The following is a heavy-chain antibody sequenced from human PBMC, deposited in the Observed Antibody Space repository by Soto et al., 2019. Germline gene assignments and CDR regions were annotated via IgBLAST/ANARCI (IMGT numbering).Heavy chain of an antibody. CDR2: INHVGGT. J-gene: IGHJ5*02. CDR1: GGFLSESY. Sequence: SETLSLTCAVYGGFLSESYWTWIRQPPGKGLEWVGEINHVGGTNYNPSLKSRVTMSVDTSQNQFSLRLISVTAADTAMYFCVRIRYQLPSSVLWLDPWGQGTPVTVSS. D-gene: IGHD3-16*01. CDR3: VRIRYQLPSSVLWLDP. V-gene: IGHV4-34*01.